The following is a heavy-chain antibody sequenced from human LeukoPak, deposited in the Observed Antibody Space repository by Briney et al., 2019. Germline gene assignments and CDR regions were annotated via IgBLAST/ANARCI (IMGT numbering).Heavy chain of an antibody. CDR3: ARGGYYGSGYWFDP. CDR2: INHSGST. D-gene: IGHD3-10*01. J-gene: IGHJ5*02. Sequence: SETLSLTCAVYVGSFSGYYWSWIRQPPGKGLEWIGEINHSGSTNYNSSLKSRVTISVDTSKNQFSLKLSSVTAADTAVYYCARGGYYGSGYWFDPWGQGTLVTVSS. CDR1: VGSFSGYY. V-gene: IGHV4-34*01.